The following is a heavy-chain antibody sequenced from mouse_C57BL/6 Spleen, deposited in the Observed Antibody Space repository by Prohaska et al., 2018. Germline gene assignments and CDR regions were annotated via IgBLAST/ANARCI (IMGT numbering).Heavy chain of an antibody. J-gene: IGHJ4*01. CDR2: ISGGGGNT. D-gene: IGHD2-1*01. CDR3: ARFYYGNYGAMDY. V-gene: IGHV5-9*01. Sequence: LEWVATISGGGGNTYYPDSVKGRFTISRDNAKNTLYLQMSSLRSEDTALYYCARFYYGNYGAMDYWGQGTSVTVSS.